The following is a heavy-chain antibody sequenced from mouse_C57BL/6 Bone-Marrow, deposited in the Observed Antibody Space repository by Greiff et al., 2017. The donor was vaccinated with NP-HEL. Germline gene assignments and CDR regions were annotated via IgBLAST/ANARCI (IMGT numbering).Heavy chain of an antibody. V-gene: IGHV6-3*01. Sequence: EVQLQQSGGGLVQPGGSMKLSCVASGFTFSNYWMNWVRQSPEKGLEWVAQIRLKSDNYATHYAESVKGRFTISRDDSKSSVYLQMNNLRAEDTGIYYCTGPYYYGSRGDYWGQGTTLTVSS. CDR2: IRLKSDNYAT. D-gene: IGHD1-1*01. J-gene: IGHJ2*01. CDR1: GFTFSNYW. CDR3: TGPYYYGSRGDY.